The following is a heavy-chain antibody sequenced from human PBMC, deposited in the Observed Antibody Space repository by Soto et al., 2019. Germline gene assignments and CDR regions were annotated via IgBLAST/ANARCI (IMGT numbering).Heavy chain of an antibody. CDR1: GFTFGDYA. V-gene: IGHV3-49*04. CDR3: ARVGASLVLVPAAKRVLNYYGMDV. D-gene: IGHD2-2*01. J-gene: IGHJ6*02. CDR2: IRGNAYGGTT. Sequence: EVQLVESGGGLVQPGRSLRLSCAASGFTFGDYAMSWVRQAPGKGLEWVGFIRGNAYGGTTEYAASVKGRFSISRDDPKRIAYLQMNSLKTEDTAVYYCARVGASLVLVPAAKRVLNYYGMDVWGQGTTVTVSS.